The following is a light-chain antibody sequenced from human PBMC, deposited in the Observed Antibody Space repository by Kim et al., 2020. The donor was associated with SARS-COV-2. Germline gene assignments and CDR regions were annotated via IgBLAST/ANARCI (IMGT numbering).Light chain of an antibody. V-gene: IGKV1-27*01. CDR3: QRYNSAPWT. CDR2: AAS. CDR1: QDISNY. J-gene: IGKJ1*01. Sequence: GDRVTITCRASQDISNYLAWFQHKPGKAPKLLIYAASALHSAVPSRFSGSGSGTEFTLTISSLQPEDVATFYCQRYNSAPWTFGQGTKVDIK.